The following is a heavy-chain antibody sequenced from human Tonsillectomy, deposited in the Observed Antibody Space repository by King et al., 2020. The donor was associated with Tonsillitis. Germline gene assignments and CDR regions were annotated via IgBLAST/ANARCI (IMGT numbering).Heavy chain of an antibody. CDR2: ITWDGSST. V-gene: IGHV3-43D*04. Sequence: VQLVESGGVVVQPGGSLRLSCAASGFTFDDYAMHWVRQALGKGLEWVSLITWDGSSTYYADSVKGRFTISRDNSKNSLYLQMNSLRTEDTALYYCTKAVGPAAMDNDYYYGMDVWGPGTTVTVSS. J-gene: IGHJ6*02. CDR3: TKAVGPAAMDNDYYYGMDV. CDR1: GFTFDDYA. D-gene: IGHD2-2*01.